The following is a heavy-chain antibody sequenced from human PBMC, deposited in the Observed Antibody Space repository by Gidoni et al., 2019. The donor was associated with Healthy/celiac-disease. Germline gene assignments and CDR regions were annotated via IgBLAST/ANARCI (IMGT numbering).Heavy chain of an antibody. J-gene: IGHJ5*02. D-gene: IGHD1-26*01. V-gene: IGHV3-23*04. CDR3: AKAGIVGATTRWFDP. Sequence: EVQLVESGGGLVQPGGSLRLPCAASGFSLSSYAMSWFRQAPGKGLEWVSAISGRCGSTYYADSVKGRFTISRDNSKNKLYLQMNSLRAEDTAVYYCAKAGIVGATTRWFDPWGQGTLVTVSS. CDR1: GFSLSSYA. CDR2: ISGRCGST.